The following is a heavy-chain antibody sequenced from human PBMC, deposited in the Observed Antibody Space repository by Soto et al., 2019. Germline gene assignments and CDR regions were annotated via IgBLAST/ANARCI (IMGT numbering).Heavy chain of an antibody. J-gene: IGHJ3*02. CDR1: GFTFSSYS. V-gene: IGHV3-21*01. CDR3: ASVRGAITIFGVDTSFDI. Sequence: GGSLRLSCAASGFTFSSYSMNWVRQAPGKGLEWVSSISSSSSYIYYADSVKGRFTISRDNAKNSLYLQMNSLRAEDTAVYYCASVRGAITIFGVDTSFDIWGQGTMVTVSS. CDR2: ISSSSSYI. D-gene: IGHD3-3*01.